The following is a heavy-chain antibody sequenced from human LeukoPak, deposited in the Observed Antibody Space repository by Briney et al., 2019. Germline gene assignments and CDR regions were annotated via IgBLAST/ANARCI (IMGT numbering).Heavy chain of an antibody. D-gene: IGHD6-19*01. CDR1: GFTFSSYA. Sequence: GGSLTLSCAASGFTFSSYAMTWVRQAPGKGLEWVSGISGSGGNTYYTDSVRGRLSISRDNSKNTLYLQVNSLRAEDTAVYYCAKGRTEGGTLALDYWGQGTLVTVSS. V-gene: IGHV3-23*01. CDR3: AKGRTEGGTLALDY. CDR2: ISGSGGNT. J-gene: IGHJ4*02.